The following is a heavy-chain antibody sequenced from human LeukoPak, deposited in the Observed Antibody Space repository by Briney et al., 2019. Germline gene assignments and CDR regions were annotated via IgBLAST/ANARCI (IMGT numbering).Heavy chain of an antibody. Sequence: GGSLRLSCAASGFTFSSYAMSWLRQAPGKGLEWVSAISGSGGSTYYADSVKGRFTISRDNSKNTLYLQMNSLRAEDTAVYYCAKDRELLLWFGELDYWGQGTRVTVSS. J-gene: IGHJ4*02. V-gene: IGHV3-23*01. D-gene: IGHD3-10*01. CDR3: AKDRELLLWFGELDY. CDR2: ISGSGGST. CDR1: GFTFSSYA.